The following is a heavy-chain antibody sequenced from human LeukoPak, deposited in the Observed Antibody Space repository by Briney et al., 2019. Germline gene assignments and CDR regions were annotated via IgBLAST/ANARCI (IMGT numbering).Heavy chain of an antibody. CDR1: GGSFSGYY. CDR3: AREVKDSNSSAPTKRDY. J-gene: IGHJ4*02. CDR2: INHSGST. Sequence: PSETLSLTCAVYGGSFSGYYWSWIRQPPGKGLEWIGEINHSGSTNYNPSLKGRVTISVDTSKNQFSLKLSSVTAADTAVYYCAREVKDSNSSAPTKRDYWGQGTLVTVSS. V-gene: IGHV4-34*01. D-gene: IGHD6-6*01.